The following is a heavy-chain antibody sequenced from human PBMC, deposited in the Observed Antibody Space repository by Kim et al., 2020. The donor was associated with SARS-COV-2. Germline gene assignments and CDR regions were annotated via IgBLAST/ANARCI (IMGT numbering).Heavy chain of an antibody. CDR3: SRHITTTMDV. J-gene: IGHJ6*02. CDR1: GFTFSNYW. Sequence: GGSLRLSCAASGFTFSNYWMHWVRQAPGKGLVWVSRITSDGSTTSYADSVKGRFTVSRDNAKNTLYLEMNSLRAEDTAVYYCSRHITTTMDVWAKGPRSPSP. V-gene: IGHV3-74*01. D-gene: IGHD1-1*01. CDR2: ITSDGSTT.